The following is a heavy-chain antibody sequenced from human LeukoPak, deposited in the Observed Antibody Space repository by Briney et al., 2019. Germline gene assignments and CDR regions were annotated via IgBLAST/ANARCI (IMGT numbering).Heavy chain of an antibody. D-gene: IGHD6-13*01. CDR2: ISGSGGST. CDR3: TKGGVAAARDY. CDR1: GFTFRSNA. Sequence: GGSLRLSCTDSGFTFRSNAMSWVRQAPGEGLEWVSAISGSGGSTHYADSVKGRFTISRDNSKNTLYMQMNSLRTEDTAVYYCTKGGVAAARDYWGQGTLVTVSS. V-gene: IGHV3-23*01. J-gene: IGHJ4*02.